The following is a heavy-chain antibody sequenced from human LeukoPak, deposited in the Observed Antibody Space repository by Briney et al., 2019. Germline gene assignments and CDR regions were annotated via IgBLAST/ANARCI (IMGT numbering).Heavy chain of an antibody. Sequence: SETLSLTCTVSGGSISSYYWTWIRQPPGKGLEWIGFGFYSWATNHNLSRKSRVTIPVDTSKNQFYPKLTSVTDADTAVYYCATDIPPYCSSASCSVEGGGHNWFDPWGQGTLVPVSS. CDR1: GGSISSYY. J-gene: IGHJ5*02. CDR2: GFYSWAT. CDR3: ATDIPPYCSSASCSVEGGGHNWFDP. V-gene: IGHV4-59*01. D-gene: IGHD2-2*01.